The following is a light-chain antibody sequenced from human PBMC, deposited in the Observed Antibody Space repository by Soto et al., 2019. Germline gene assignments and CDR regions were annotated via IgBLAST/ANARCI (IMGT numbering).Light chain of an antibody. Sequence: QSVLNQAASVTGAHGESISIACTGISTEVENYNFVSWYQQHPGKVPKLIIYEDSKRPSVISDRFSGSKSGSSASLTISGLQAEDEADYYCCSHAGFNTPYVFATGTKVTVL. CDR3: CSHAGFNTPYV. V-gene: IGLV2-23*01. CDR1: STEVENYNF. J-gene: IGLJ1*01. CDR2: EDS.